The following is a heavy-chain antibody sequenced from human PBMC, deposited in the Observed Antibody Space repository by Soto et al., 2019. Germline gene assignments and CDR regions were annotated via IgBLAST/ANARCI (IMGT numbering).Heavy chain of an antibody. CDR1: GYTLTELS. CDR2: FDPEDGET. V-gene: IGHV1-24*01. D-gene: IGHD6-19*01. Sequence: ASVKVSCKVSGYTLTELSMHWVRQAPGKGLEWMGGFDPEDGETIYAQKFQGRVTMTEDTSTDTAYMELSSLRSEDTAVYYCATVTYSGGWYVGNDYWGQGXLVTVYS. CDR3: ATVTYSGGWYVGNDY. J-gene: IGHJ4*02.